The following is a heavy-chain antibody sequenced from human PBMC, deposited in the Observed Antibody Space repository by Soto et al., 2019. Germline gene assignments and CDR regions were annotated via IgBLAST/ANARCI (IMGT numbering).Heavy chain of an antibody. Sequence: TRSLTCAVSGGSISSGGYSWSWIRQPPGKGLEWIGYIYHSGSTYYNPSLKSRVTISVDKSKNQFSLKLSSVTAADTAVYYCARGGDWNWFDPWGQGTLVTVSS. CDR1: GGSISSGGYS. D-gene: IGHD3-10*01. J-gene: IGHJ5*02. CDR2: IYHSGST. CDR3: ARGGDWNWFDP. V-gene: IGHV4-30-2*01.